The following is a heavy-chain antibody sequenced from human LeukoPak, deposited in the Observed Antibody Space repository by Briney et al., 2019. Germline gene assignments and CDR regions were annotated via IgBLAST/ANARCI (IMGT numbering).Heavy chain of an antibody. V-gene: IGHV3-48*01. CDR3: AKDSRWSFDC. J-gene: IGHJ4*02. D-gene: IGHD6-13*01. Sequence: PGGSLRLSCAASEFSVGSNYMTWVRQAPGKGLEWVSYISSSSSTIYYADSVKGRFTISRDNAKNSLYLQMNSLRAEDTAVYYCAKDSRWSFDCWGQGTLVTVSS. CDR2: ISSSSSTI. CDR1: EFSVGSNY.